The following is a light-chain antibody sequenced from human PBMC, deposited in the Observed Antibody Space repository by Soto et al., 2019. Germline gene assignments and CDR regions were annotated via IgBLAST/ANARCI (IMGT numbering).Light chain of an antibody. CDR3: QQYNNWPPKIT. CDR2: AAS. CDR1: QSVSSN. Sequence: EIVMTQSPATLSVSPGERATLSCRASQSVSSNLAWYQQRPGQAPRLLIYAASTRATGFPARFSGSGSGTEFTLTISSLQSEDFAVYYCQQYNNWPPKITFGQGTRLEI. J-gene: IGKJ5*01. V-gene: IGKV3-15*01.